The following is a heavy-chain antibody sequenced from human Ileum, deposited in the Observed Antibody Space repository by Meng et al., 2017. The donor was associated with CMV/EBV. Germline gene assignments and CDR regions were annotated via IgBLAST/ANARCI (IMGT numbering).Heavy chain of an antibody. CDR2: IDSDGINT. D-gene: IGHD1-26*01. V-gene: IGHV3-74*01. Sequence: GESLKISCAASGFTFSSYWMDWVRQAPGKGLVWVSRIDSDGINTDYADSVKGRFTISRDNAKNTLYLQMNSLRAEDTAVYYCARPYTGASTLPFWGQGTLVTVSS. CDR3: ARPYTGASTLPF. CDR1: GFTFSSYW. J-gene: IGHJ4*02.